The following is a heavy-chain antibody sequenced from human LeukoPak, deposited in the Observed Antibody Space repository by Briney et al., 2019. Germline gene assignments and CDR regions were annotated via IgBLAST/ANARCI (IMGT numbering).Heavy chain of an antibody. J-gene: IGHJ5*02. CDR1: GFTSSSYA. CDR3: AKGGRYCSGGSCYPVNWFDP. V-gene: IGHV3-23*01. D-gene: IGHD2-15*01. CDR2: ISGSGGST. Sequence: GGSLRLSCAASGFTSSSYAMSWVRQAPGKGLEWVSAISGSGGSTYYADSVKGRFTISRDNSKNTLYLQMNSLRAEDTAVYYCAKGGRYCSGGSCYPVNWFDPWGQGTLVTVSS.